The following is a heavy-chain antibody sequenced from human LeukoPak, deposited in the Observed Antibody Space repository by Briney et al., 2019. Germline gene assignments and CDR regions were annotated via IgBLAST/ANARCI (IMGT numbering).Heavy chain of an antibody. Sequence: SETLSLTCAVYGGSFSGYYWSWIRQPPGKGLEWIGEINHSGSTNYNPSLKSRVTISVDTSKNQFSLKLSSVTAADTAVYYCARKRNYDILTGYYTSSFDYWGQGTLVTVSS. CDR2: INHSGST. V-gene: IGHV4-34*01. J-gene: IGHJ4*02. D-gene: IGHD3-9*01. CDR3: ARKRNYDILTGYYTSSFDY. CDR1: GGSFSGYY.